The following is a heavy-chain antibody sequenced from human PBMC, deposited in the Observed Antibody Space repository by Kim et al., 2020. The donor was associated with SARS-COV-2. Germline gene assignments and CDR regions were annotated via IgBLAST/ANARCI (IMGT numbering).Heavy chain of an antibody. V-gene: IGHV4-59*08. CDR3: ARHRYYYERRNWFDP. J-gene: IGHJ5*02. CDR1: GGSISSYY. Sequence: SETLSLTCTVSGGSISSYYWSWIRQPPGKGLEWIGYIYYSGSTNYNPSLKSRVTISVDTSKNQFSLKLSSVTAADTAVYYCARHRYYYERRNWFDPWGQGTLVTVSS. CDR2: IYYSGST. D-gene: IGHD3-22*01.